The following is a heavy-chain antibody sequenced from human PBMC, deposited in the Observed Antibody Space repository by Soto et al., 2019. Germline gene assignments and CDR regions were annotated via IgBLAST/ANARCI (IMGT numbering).Heavy chain of an antibody. CDR2: INIGNGNT. V-gene: IGHV1-3*04. CDR3: ASDLIPGAYNSGVLGF. Sequence: ASVKVSCKASEYTFTSYAVHWVRQAPGQRPEWMAWINIGNGNTTYSQKFQGRVTITRDTSASIVHMELSSLRSEDTAVYYCASDLIPGAYNSGVLGFWGQGTLGTRS. J-gene: IGHJ4*02. D-gene: IGHD1-20*01. CDR1: EYTFTSYA.